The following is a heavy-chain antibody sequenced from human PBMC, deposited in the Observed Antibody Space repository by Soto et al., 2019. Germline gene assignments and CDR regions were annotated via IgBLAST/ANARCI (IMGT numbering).Heavy chain of an antibody. CDR2: IYYSGST. V-gene: IGHV4-61*01. Sequence: SETLSLTCTVSGGSVSSGSYYWSWIRQPPGKGLEWIGYIYYSGSTNYNPSLKSRVTISVDTSKNQFSLKLSSVTAADTAVYYCARRRANSDAFDIWGQGTMVTVSS. D-gene: IGHD1-26*01. J-gene: IGHJ3*02. CDR3: ARRRANSDAFDI. CDR1: GGSVSSGSYY.